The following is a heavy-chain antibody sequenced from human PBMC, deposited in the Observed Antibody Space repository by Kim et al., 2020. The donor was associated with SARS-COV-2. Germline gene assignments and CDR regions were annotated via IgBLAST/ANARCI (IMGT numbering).Heavy chain of an antibody. CDR1: GFKFEDHA. J-gene: IGHJ3*01. CDR2: ISWNSGSI. Sequence: GGSLRLSCEASGFKFEDHAMHWVRQGPGKALEWVSSISWNSGSIAYAESVKGRFTISRDNAKNSLYLQMNSLRVDDTALYYCAKDYPIRGVIILLPMDVWGQGPMVTVSS. D-gene: IGHD3-10*01. V-gene: IGHV3-9*01. CDR3: AKDYPIRGVIILLPMDV.